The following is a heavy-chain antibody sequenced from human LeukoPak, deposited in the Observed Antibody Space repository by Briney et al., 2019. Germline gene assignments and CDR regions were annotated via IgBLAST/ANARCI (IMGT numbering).Heavy chain of an antibody. D-gene: IGHD6-19*01. CDR2: IKQDGSEK. J-gene: IGHJ3*02. V-gene: IGHV3-7*01. CDR1: GFTFSSYW. CDR3: AKALTSGWYLDAFNI. Sequence: GGSLRLSCAASGFTFSSYWMNWARQAPGKGLEWVANIKQDGSEKYYADSVKGRFTISRDNSKNTLFLEMNSLRAEDTAVYYCAKALTSGWYLDAFNIWGQGTMVTVSS.